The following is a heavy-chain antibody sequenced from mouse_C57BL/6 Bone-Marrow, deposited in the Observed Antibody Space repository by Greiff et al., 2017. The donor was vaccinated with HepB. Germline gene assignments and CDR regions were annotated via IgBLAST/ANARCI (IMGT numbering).Heavy chain of an antibody. CDR3: ARGDYDYDRGGFAY. V-gene: IGHV3-6*01. J-gene: IGHJ3*01. CDR2: ISYDGSN. Sequence: ESGPGLVKPSQSLSLTCSVTGYSITSGYYWNWIRQFPGNKLEWMGYISYDGSNNYNPSLKNRISITRDTSKNQFFLKLNSVTTEDTATYYCARGDYDYDRGGFAYWGQGTLVTVSA. CDR1: GYSITSGYY. D-gene: IGHD2-4*01.